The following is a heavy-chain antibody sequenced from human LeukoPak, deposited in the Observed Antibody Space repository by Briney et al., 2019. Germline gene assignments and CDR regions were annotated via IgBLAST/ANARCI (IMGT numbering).Heavy chain of an antibody. Sequence: PGGSLRLSCAASGFTFSSYAMSWVRQAPGKGLEWVSAISGSGGSTYYADSVKSRFTISRDNSKNTLYLQMNSLRAEDTAVYYCAKTLDGSSGWYQNEYYFDYWGQGTLVTVSS. V-gene: IGHV3-23*01. CDR3: AKTLDGSSGWYQNEYYFDY. J-gene: IGHJ4*02. CDR2: ISGSGGST. D-gene: IGHD6-19*01. CDR1: GFTFSSYA.